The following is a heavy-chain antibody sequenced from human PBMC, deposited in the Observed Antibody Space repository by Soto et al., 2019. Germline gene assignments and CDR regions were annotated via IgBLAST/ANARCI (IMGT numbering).Heavy chain of an antibody. Sequence: ASVKVSCKVSGYTLTELSMHWVRQAPGKGLEWMGGFDPEDGETIYAQKFQGRVTVTEDTSTDTAYMELSSLRSEDTAVYYCANYYDSSGYPLGGFDPWGQGTLVTVPS. CDR1: GYTLTELS. CDR2: FDPEDGET. CDR3: ANYYDSSGYPLGGFDP. V-gene: IGHV1-24*01. J-gene: IGHJ5*02. D-gene: IGHD3-22*01.